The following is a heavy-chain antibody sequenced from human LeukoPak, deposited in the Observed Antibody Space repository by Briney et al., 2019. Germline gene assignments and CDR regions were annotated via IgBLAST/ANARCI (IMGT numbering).Heavy chain of an antibody. J-gene: IGHJ4*02. CDR2: IYYSGST. CDR3: ARSYCGGDCYVDY. Sequence: PSETLSLTCTVSGGSISSYYWSWIRQPPGKGLEWIGYIYYSGSTNYNSSLKSRVTISVDTSKNQFSLKLSSVTAADTAVYYCARSYCGGDCYVDYWGQGTLVTVSS. V-gene: IGHV4-59*01. D-gene: IGHD2-21*01. CDR1: GGSISSYY.